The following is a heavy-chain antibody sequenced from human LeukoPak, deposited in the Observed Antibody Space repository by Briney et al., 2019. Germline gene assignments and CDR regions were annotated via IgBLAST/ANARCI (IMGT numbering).Heavy chain of an antibody. CDR1: GFIFSNNY. CDR3: AEDVVGAEGSFEM. D-gene: IGHD1-26*01. Sequence: GGSLRLSCAASGFIFSNNYMNWVRQAPGKGLEWVSIIYRDGSTYYSDSVQGRFTVSRDNSQNTLYLQMHSLRTEDTAIYYCAEDVVGAEGSFEMWGQGTMVTVSS. J-gene: IGHJ3*02. V-gene: IGHV3-53*01. CDR2: IYRDGST.